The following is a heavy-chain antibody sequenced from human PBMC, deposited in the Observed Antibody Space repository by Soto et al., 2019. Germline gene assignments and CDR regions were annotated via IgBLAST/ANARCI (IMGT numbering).Heavy chain of an antibody. CDR2: ISWNSGSI. Sequence: GGSLRLSCAASGFTFDDYAMHWVRQAPGKGLEWVSGISWNSGSIGYADSVKGRFTISRDNAKNSLYLQMNSLRAEDTALYYCAKDSGYDFYDAFDIWGQGTMVTVSS. CDR1: GFTFDDYA. V-gene: IGHV3-9*01. J-gene: IGHJ3*02. CDR3: AKDSGYDFYDAFDI. D-gene: IGHD5-12*01.